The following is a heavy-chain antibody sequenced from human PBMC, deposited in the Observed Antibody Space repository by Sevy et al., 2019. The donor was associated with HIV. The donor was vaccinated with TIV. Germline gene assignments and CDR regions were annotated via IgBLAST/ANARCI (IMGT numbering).Heavy chain of an antibody. D-gene: IGHD6-13*01. CDR3: ANSRGRFEGSSWLYYYYIMDV. CDR1: GFSFSRYG. J-gene: IGHJ6*02. Sequence: GGSLRLSCAATGFSFSRYGMHWARQAPGKGLEWLAVISNDGSDKEYAKSVKGRFTVSRDNSKDTVYLQMNSLRLEDTAVYYCANSRGRFEGSSWLYYYYIMDVWGQGTTVTVSS. V-gene: IGHV3-30*18. CDR2: ISNDGSDK.